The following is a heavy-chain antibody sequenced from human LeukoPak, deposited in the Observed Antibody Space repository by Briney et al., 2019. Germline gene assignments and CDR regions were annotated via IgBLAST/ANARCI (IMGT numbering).Heavy chain of an antibody. CDR3: ASSDYVWGSYRFDY. Sequence: PSETLSLTCAVYGGSFSGYYWSWIRQPPGKGLEWIGEINHSGSTNYNPSLKSRVTISVDTSKNQFSLKLSSVTAADTAVYYCASSDYVWGSYRFDYWGQGTLVTVSS. CDR1: GGSFSGYY. J-gene: IGHJ4*02. CDR2: INHSGST. D-gene: IGHD3-16*02. V-gene: IGHV4-34*01.